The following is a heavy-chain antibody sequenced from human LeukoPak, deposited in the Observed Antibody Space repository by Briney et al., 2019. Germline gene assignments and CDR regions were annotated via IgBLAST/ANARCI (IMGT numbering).Heavy chain of an antibody. V-gene: IGHV1-18*01. CDR1: GGTFSSYA. Sequence: ASVKVSCKASGGTFSSYAISWVRQAPGQGLEWMGWISAYNGNTNYAQKLQGRVTMTTDTSTSTAYMELRSLRSDDTAVYYCARVAAARNFDYWGQGTLVTVSS. CDR2: ISAYNGNT. CDR3: ARVAAARNFDY. J-gene: IGHJ4*02. D-gene: IGHD6-13*01.